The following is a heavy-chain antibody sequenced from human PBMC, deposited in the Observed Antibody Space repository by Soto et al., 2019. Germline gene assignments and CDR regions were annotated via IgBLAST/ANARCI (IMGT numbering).Heavy chain of an antibody. J-gene: IGHJ4*02. CDR3: GKVLVGPTGHTDSDS. Sequence: PSETLSLTSTVSGGSIYRSGYYWGWIRQPPGRGLEWIGNIDYNGVTYSNPSLKSRVTISRDTSKNQFSLKLTSVTAADTALYYCGKVLVGPTGHTDSDSWGPGRLVTSPQ. CDR1: GGSIYRSGYY. V-gene: IGHV4-39*01. D-gene: IGHD2-15*01. CDR2: IDYNGVT.